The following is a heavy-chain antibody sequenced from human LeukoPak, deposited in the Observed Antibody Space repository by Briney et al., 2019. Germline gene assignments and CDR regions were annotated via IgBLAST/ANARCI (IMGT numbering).Heavy chain of an antibody. Sequence: SAVTVSCKASGGTFSSYAISWVRQAPGKGLEWMGGIIPIFGTSNYARKFQGRVTITADKSPSTAYMELSSLRSEDTAVYYCARSPRITIVRGVMTGAFDIWGQGTMVTVSS. V-gene: IGHV1-69*06. J-gene: IGHJ3*02. D-gene: IGHD3-10*01. CDR2: IIPIFGTS. CDR3: ARSPRITIVRGVMTGAFDI. CDR1: GGTFSSYA.